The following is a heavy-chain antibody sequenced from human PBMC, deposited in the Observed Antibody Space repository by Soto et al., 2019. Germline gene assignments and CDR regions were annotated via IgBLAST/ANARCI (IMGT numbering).Heavy chain of an antibody. D-gene: IGHD2-8*01. V-gene: IGHV3-23*01. CDR1: RFSFSTYT. J-gene: IGHJ4*02. CDR3: AKARCTTSNCYVPDY. Sequence: EVQLLESGGGLVQPGGSLRLSCAASRFSFSTYTMSWVRWAPGKGLEWVSAISGSGGSPSYADSVQGRYTIYRDNPKKTLYLQMNSLRAEDTAVYYCAKARCTTSNCYVPDYWGQGTLVTVSS. CDR2: ISGSGGSP.